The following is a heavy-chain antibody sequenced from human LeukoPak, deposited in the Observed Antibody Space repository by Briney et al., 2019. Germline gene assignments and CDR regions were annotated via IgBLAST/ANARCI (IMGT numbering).Heavy chain of an antibody. D-gene: IGHD3-3*01. V-gene: IGHV3-15*07. CDR2: IKSKSNGGTI. Sequence: AGGSLRLSCAASGFTFSSAWMNWVRQAPGKGLEWVGRIKSKSNGGTIEYAAPVNGRFVISRDDTKDTMFLQMNSLKTEDTAVYYCTTANAIFGVVTDFWGQGSLVIVSS. CDR1: GFTFSSAW. CDR3: TTANAIFGVVTDF. J-gene: IGHJ5*01.